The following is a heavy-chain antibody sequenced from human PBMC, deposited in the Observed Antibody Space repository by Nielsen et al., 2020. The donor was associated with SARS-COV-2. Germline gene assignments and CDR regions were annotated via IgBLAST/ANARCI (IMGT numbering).Heavy chain of an antibody. Sequence: SETLSLTCAVYGGSFSGYYWSWIRQPPGKGLEWIGEINHSGSTNYNPSLKSRVTISVDTSKNQFSLKLSSVTAADTAVYYCARGHSGSWTDGTFDYWGQGTLVTVSS. D-gene: IGHD3-10*01. J-gene: IGHJ4*02. CDR3: ARGHSGSWTDGTFDY. CDR1: GGSFSGYY. V-gene: IGHV4-34*01. CDR2: INHSGST.